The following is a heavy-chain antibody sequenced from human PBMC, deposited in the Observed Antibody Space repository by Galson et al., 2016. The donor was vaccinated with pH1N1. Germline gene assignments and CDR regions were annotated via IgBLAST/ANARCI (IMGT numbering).Heavy chain of an antibody. V-gene: IGHV4-39*01. CDR1: GASVTSRSHY. CDR3: ASRGSSFWVF. J-gene: IGHJ4*02. CDR2: IHSSGSS. Sequence: LSLTCTVSGASVTSRSHYWDWIRQPPGKGLEWLGNIHSSGSSCYNPSLKSRVSLSVDTSKNQFSLHVRSVTAADTAVYYCASRGSSFWVFWGQGTLATVSS. D-gene: IGHD6-13*01.